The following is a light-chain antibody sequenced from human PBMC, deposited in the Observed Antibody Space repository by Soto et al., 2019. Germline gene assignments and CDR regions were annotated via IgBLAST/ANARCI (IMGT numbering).Light chain of an antibody. V-gene: IGLV2-11*01. J-gene: IGLJ2*01. CDR1: RSDVGNYDY. Sequence: QSALIQPPSVSGSPGQSVTISCTGTRSDVGNYDYVSWYQQHPGTVPKLMIFIVSARPSGVPNRFSGSKSGNTASMTISGLQAEDEADYQCPSYASTATYRVFGGGTQLTVL. CDR3: PSYASTATYRV. CDR2: IVS.